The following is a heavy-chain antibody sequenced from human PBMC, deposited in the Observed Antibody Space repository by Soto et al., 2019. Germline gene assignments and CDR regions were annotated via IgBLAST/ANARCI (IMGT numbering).Heavy chain of an antibody. Sequence: QVQLVESGGGVVQPGRSLRLSCAASGFTFSSYGMHWVRQAPGKGLEWVAVIWYDGSNKYYADSVKGRFTISRDNSKNTLYLQMNSLRAEDTAVYYCARAGMVGGSGGYNYPFDYWGQGTLVTVSS. J-gene: IGHJ4*02. V-gene: IGHV3-33*01. CDR1: GFTFSSYG. CDR3: ARAGMVGGSGGYNYPFDY. CDR2: IWYDGSNK. D-gene: IGHD2-15*01.